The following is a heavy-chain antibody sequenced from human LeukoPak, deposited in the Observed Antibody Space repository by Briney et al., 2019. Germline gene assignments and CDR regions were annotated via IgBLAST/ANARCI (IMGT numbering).Heavy chain of an antibody. Sequence: SETLSLTCAVSGGSISTSNWWSWVRQPPGKGLEWIGEIYHSGSTNYTPSLKSRVTISVDKSKNQFSLKLSSVTAADTAVYYCAREERITIFGVALEYYYYYMDVWGKGTTVTVSS. V-gene: IGHV4-4*02. CDR3: AREERITIFGVALEYYYYYMDV. CDR1: GGSISTSNW. CDR2: IYHSGST. J-gene: IGHJ6*03. D-gene: IGHD3-3*01.